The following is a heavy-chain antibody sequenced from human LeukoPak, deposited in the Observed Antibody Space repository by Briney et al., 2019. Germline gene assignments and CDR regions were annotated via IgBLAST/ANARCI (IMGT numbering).Heavy chain of an antibody. CDR3: AKDPNGDYIGAFDI. CDR1: EFTFSSYA. Sequence: PGGSLRLSCAASEFTFSSYAMTWVRQAPGKGLEWVSSIKGSGANTYYADSVQGRFTISRDNSKNTLYLQMNSLRAEDTAIYYCAKDPNGDYIGAFDIWGQGTVVTVSS. V-gene: IGHV3-23*01. D-gene: IGHD4-17*01. CDR2: IKGSGANT. J-gene: IGHJ3*02.